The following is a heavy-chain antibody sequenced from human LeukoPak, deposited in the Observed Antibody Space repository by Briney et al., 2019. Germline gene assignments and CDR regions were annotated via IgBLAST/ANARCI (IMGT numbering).Heavy chain of an antibody. CDR1: GYTFIAYY. CDR3: ARAAIVVVPAAPRNWFDP. Sequence: GASVKVSCKASGYTFIAYYLHWVRQAPGQGLEWMGWINPNSGGTNYAQKFQGRVTMTRDTSISTAYMELSRLRSDDTAVYYCARAAIVVVPAAPRNWFDPWGQGTLVTVSS. V-gene: IGHV1-2*02. D-gene: IGHD2-2*01. J-gene: IGHJ5*02. CDR2: INPNSGGT.